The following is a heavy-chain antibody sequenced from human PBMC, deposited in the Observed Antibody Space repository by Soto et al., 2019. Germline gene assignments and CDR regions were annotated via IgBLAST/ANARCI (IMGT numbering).Heavy chain of an antibody. CDR3: AREGSDYYDSSGYPYYFDY. D-gene: IGHD3-22*01. CDR1: GGSISSGGYS. V-gene: IGHV4-30-2*01. Sequence: SETLSLTCVVSGGSISSGGYSWSWIRQPPGKGLEWIGYIYHSGSTYYNPSLKSRVTISVDRSKNQFSLKLSSVTAADTAVYYCAREGSDYYDSSGYPYYFDYWGQGTLVTVSS. J-gene: IGHJ4*02. CDR2: IYHSGST.